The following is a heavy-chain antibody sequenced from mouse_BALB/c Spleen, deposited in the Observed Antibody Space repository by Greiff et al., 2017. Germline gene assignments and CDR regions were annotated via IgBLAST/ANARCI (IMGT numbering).Heavy chain of an antibody. CDR1: GFTFSDYY. Sequence: EVMLVESGGGLVKPGGSLKLSCAASGFTFSDYYMYWVRQTPEKRLEWVATISDGGSYTYYPDSVKGRFTISRDNAKNNLYLQMSSLKSEDTAMYYCARDGSITTAGFAYWGQGTLVTVSA. CDR3: ARDGSITTAGFAY. J-gene: IGHJ3*01. D-gene: IGHD1-2*01. V-gene: IGHV5-4*02. CDR2: ISDGGSYT.